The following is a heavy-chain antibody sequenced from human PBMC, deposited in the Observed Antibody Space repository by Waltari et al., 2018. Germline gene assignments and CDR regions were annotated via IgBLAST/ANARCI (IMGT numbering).Heavy chain of an antibody. CDR1: GFTFSRYA. CDR3: AKSGDNYVVYFDS. CDR2: ISDNSGST. Sequence: EVRLLESGGGSVQPGGSVRLSCVGSGFTFSRYAMSWVRQAPGKGLEWVSGISDNSGSTYYADSVKGRFTISRDNFKNTLFLDLNSLRAEDTAAYYCAKSGDNYVVYFDSWGQGSLVSVSS. D-gene: IGHD1-1*01. J-gene: IGHJ4*02. V-gene: IGHV3-23*01.